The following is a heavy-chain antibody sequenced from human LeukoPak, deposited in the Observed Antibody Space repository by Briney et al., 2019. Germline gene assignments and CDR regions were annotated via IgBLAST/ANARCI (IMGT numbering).Heavy chain of an antibody. J-gene: IGHJ3*02. Sequence: GGSLRLSCAASGFTFSSYAMHRVRQAPGKGLEWVAVISYDGSNKYYADSVKGRFTISRDNSKNTLYLQMNSLRAEDTAVYYCARERDYYDSSGYHPLLNAFDIWGQGTMVTVSS. CDR3: ARERDYYDSSGYHPLLNAFDI. D-gene: IGHD3-22*01. CDR2: ISYDGSNK. CDR1: GFTFSSYA. V-gene: IGHV3-30*04.